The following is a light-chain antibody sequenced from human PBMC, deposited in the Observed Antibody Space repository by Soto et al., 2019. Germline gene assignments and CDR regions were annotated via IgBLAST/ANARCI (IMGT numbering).Light chain of an antibody. J-gene: IGKJ5*01. CDR3: QQSYGTPIT. CDR2: SAS. Sequence: DIQMTQSPSSLSASVGDRVTITCRASQGISTYLGWYQQKPGKVPKSLIYSASNLQSGVPSRFSASGSGTEFTLTITDMQPDDFATYYCQQSYGTPITFGQGTRLEI. CDR1: QGISTY. V-gene: IGKV1-16*01.